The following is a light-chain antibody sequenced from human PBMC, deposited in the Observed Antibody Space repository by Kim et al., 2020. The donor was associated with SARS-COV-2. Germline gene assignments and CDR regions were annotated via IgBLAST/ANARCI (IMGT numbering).Light chain of an antibody. CDR2: RDS. CDR3: QVWDRSTVV. Sequence: SYELTQPLSVSVALGQTARITCGGNNIGSKNVHWYQQKPGQAPVLVIYRDSNRPSGIPERFSGSNSGNTATLTISRAQAGDEADYYCQVWDRSTVVLGGG. V-gene: IGLV3-9*01. J-gene: IGLJ2*01. CDR1: NIGSKN.